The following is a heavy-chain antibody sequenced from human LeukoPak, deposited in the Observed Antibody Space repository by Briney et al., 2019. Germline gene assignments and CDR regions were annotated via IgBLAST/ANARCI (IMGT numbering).Heavy chain of an antibody. CDR3: ASTHDYYDSSGYSGGSAFDI. V-gene: IGHV1-2*02. Sequence: ASVKVSCKASGYTFTGYYMHWVRQAPGQGLEWMGWINPNSGGTNYAQKFQGRVTMTRDTSISTAYMELSRLRSDDTAVYYCASTHDYYDSSGYSGGSAFDIWGQGTMVTVSS. CDR2: INPNSGGT. J-gene: IGHJ3*02. CDR1: GYTFTGYY. D-gene: IGHD3-22*01.